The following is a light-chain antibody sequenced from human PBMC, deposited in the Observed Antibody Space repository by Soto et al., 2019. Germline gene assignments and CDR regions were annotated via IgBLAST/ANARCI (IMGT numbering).Light chain of an antibody. CDR2: RNN. J-gene: IGLJ1*01. CDR3: ATWDDSLNGFYV. Sequence: SVLTQLPSASGTPGQGVTISCSGSTSNIGSNYVYCYQQLPGTAPKLLIYRNNQRPSGVPDRFSGSKSGTSASLAISGLRSDDEADYFCATWDDSLNGFYVFGTGTKVTVL. V-gene: IGLV1-47*01. CDR1: TSNIGSNY.